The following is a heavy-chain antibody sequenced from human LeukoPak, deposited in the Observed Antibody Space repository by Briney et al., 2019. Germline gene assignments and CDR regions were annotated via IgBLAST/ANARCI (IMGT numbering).Heavy chain of an antibody. D-gene: IGHD6-13*01. V-gene: IGHV3-48*03. CDR3: ARKAQSSSWSRFDY. Sequence: GGSLRLSCAASGFTFSSFEMNWVRQAPGKGLEWVSYISNSGSAIYYADSVRGRFTLSRDNAKNSLYLQMNSLRAEDTAVYYCARKAQSSSWSRFDYWGQGTLVTVSS. CDR1: GFTFSSFE. CDR2: ISNSGSAI. J-gene: IGHJ4*02.